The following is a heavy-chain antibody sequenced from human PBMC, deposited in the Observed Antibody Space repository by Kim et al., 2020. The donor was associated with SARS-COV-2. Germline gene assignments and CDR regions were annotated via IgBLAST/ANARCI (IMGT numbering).Heavy chain of an antibody. CDR2: ISYDGSNK. CDR3: EAAGTGSEDKYFQH. D-gene: IGHD6-13*01. V-gene: IGHV3-30-3*01. J-gene: IGHJ1*01. Sequence: GGSLRLSCAASGFTFSSYAMHWVRQAPGKGLEWVAVISYDGSNKYYADSVKGRFTISRDNSKNTLYLQMNSLRAEDTAVYYCEAAGTGSEDKYFQHWGQGTLVTVSS. CDR1: GFTFSSYA.